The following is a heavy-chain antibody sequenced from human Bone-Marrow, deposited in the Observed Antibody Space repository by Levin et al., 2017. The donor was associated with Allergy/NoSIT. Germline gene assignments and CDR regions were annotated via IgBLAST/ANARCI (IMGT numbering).Heavy chain of an antibody. D-gene: IGHD2-15*01. CDR1: GFTFSSYA. CDR2: ISGSGSST. J-gene: IGHJ4*02. CDR3: ASVVVAARRFDY. V-gene: IGHV3-23*01. Sequence: GGSLRLSCAASGFTFSSYAMSWVRQAPGKGLEWVSGISGSGSSTYYADSVKGRFTISRDNPKNTVFLQMNSLRAEDTAVYFCASVVVAARRFDYWGQGTLVTVSS.